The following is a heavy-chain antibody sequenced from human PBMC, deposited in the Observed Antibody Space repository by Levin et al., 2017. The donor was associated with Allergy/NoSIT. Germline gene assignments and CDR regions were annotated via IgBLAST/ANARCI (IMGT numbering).Heavy chain of an antibody. D-gene: IGHD6-19*01. V-gene: IGHV3-23*01. CDR2: IINSGVGS. Sequence: GGSLRLSCAASGFTFNNYAMSWVRQAPGKGLEWVSAIINSGVGSYYADSVKGRFTISRDNSKNTMYLQMNSLRAEDTAVYFCAKDAIRGSDQPYYFDYWGQGTLVTASS. J-gene: IGHJ4*02. CDR3: AKDAIRGSDQPYYFDY. CDR1: GFTFNNYA.